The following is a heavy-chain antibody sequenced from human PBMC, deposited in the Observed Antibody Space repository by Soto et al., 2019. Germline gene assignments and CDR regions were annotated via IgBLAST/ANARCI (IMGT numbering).Heavy chain of an antibody. D-gene: IGHD7-27*01. CDR2: IYYSGST. Sequence: SLTCTVSGGSISSGDYYWSWIRQPPGKGLEWIGYIYYSGSTYYNPSLKSRVTISVDTPKNQFSLKLSSVTAADTAVYYCAKNWNWGSLVHWGQGTLVTVSS. V-gene: IGHV4-30-4*01. CDR1: GGSISSGDYY. J-gene: IGHJ4*02. CDR3: AKNWNWGSLVH.